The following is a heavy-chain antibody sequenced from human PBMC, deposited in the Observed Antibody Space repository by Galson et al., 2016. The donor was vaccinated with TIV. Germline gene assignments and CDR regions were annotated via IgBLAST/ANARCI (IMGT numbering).Heavy chain of an antibody. J-gene: IGHJ6*02. Sequence: SLRLSCAASGLSVSINYMTWVRQAPGKGLEWVSLISDGGNTYYPDSVKGRFSISRDKSKNTLYLQMNCLRVEDTAVYYCARDRIVDATYYYYYYGMDVWGQGTAVTVSS. CDR3: ARDRIVDATYYYYYYGMDV. CDR1: GLSVSINY. CDR2: ISDGGNT. V-gene: IGHV3-66*02. D-gene: IGHD1-26*01.